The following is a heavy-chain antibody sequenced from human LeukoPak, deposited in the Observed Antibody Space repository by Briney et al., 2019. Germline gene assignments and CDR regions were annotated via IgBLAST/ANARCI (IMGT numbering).Heavy chain of an antibody. CDR2: IYYSGST. CDR1: GGSISSSSYY. D-gene: IGHD2-15*01. V-gene: IGHV4-39*01. CDR3: ASELAARYCSGGSCYATDY. J-gene: IGHJ4*02. Sequence: SETLSLTCTVSGGSISSSSYYWGWIRQPPGKGLEWIGCIYYSGSTYYNPSLKSRVTISVDTPKNQFSLKLSSVTAADTAVYYCASELAARYCSGGSCYATDYWGQGTLVTVSS.